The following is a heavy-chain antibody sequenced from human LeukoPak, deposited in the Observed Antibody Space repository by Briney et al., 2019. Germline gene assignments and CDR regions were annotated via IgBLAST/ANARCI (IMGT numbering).Heavy chain of an antibody. CDR1: GFTVSSNY. CDR2: IYSGGCT. V-gene: IGHV3-66*01. D-gene: IGHD3-10*01. Sequence: GGSLRLSCAASGFTVSSNYMSWVRQAPGKGLEWVSVIYSGGCTYYADSVKGRFTISRDNSKNTLYLQMNSLRAEDTAVYYCARWGTMVRGVISRNDYWGQGTLVTVSS. CDR3: ARWGTMVRGVISRNDY. J-gene: IGHJ4*02.